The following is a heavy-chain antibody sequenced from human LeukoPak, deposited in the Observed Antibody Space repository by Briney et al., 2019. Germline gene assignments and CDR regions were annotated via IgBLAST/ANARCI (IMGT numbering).Heavy chain of an antibody. CDR3: ARDNDYYDSSGNSDPLDY. Sequence: GASVKVSCKASGGTFSSYAISWVRPAPGQGLEWMGRIIPILGIANYAQKFQGRVTITADKSTSTAYMELSSLRSEDTAVYYCARDNDYYDSSGNSDPLDYWGQGTLVTVSS. CDR2: IIPILGIA. D-gene: IGHD3-22*01. J-gene: IGHJ4*02. V-gene: IGHV1-69*04. CDR1: GGTFSSYA.